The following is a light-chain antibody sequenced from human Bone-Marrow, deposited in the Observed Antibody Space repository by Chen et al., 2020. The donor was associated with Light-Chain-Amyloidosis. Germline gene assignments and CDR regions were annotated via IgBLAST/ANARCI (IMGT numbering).Light chain of an antibody. Sequence: NFMLTQPHSVSESPGKTVIISCTRRSGSIATNYVQWYQQRPGSSPPTVIYEDNQRPSGVPDRFSGSSDRSSNSVSLTISGLEAEDEADYYCQSYQGSSQGVFGGGTKLTVL. CDR3: QSYQGSSQGV. CDR1: SGSIATNY. V-gene: IGLV6-57*01. J-gene: IGLJ3*02. CDR2: EDN.